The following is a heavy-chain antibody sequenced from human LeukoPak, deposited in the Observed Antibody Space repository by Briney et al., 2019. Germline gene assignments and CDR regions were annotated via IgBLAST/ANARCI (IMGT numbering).Heavy chain of an antibody. CDR1: GGTFISYA. CDR3: ARADSISISQVGDAFDI. V-gene: IGHV1-69*06. D-gene: IGHD3-16*01. Sequence: SVKVSCKASGGTFISYAISWVRQAPGQGLEWMGGIIPIFGTANYAQKFQGRVTITADKSTSTAYMELSSLRSEDTAVYYCARADSISISQVGDAFDIWGQGTMVTVSS. J-gene: IGHJ3*02. CDR2: IIPIFGTA.